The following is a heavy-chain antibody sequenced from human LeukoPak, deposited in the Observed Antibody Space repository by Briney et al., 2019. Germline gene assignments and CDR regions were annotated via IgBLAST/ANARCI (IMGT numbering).Heavy chain of an antibody. V-gene: IGHV3-30*02. CDR1: AFIFSNHG. J-gene: IGHJ4*02. D-gene: IGHD1-26*01. CDR2: IRYDGSRK. Sequence: GGSLRLSCRASAFIFSNHGMHWVRQAPGKGLEWVSFIRYDGSRKYYAESVKGRFTISRDNAKNSLYLQMNSLRAEDTAVYYCARAWGGFSGSYSDYWGQGTLVAVSS. CDR3: ARAWGGFSGSYSDY.